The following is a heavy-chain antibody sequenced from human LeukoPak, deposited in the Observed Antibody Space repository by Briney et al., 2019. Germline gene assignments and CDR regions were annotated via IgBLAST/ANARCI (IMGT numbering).Heavy chain of an antibody. CDR2: IIPIFGTA. CDR3: ARASTNGQFDY. Sequence: GASVKVSCKASGGTFSSYAISWVRQAPGQGLEWMGGIIPIFGTANHAQKSQGRVMITTDESTSTAYMELSSLRSEDTAVYYCARASTNGQFDYWGQGTLVTVSS. CDR1: GGTFSSYA. J-gene: IGHJ4*02. D-gene: IGHD1-1*01. V-gene: IGHV1-69*05.